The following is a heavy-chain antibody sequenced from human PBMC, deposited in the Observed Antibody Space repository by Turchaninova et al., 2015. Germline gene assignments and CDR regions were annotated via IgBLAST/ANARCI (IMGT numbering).Heavy chain of an antibody. V-gene: IGHV2-26*01. J-gene: IGHJ5*02. CDR1: GFXPXNARGG. CDR3: ARIGDYDVRSGRGRWFDP. Sequence: QVTXXXSGPVLVKXXXTLXXPCPAPGFXPXNARGGVSWIRPPPGKALEWLGHVFSNDEKSYTTSLKSRLTISKGTSTSQVVLTMTNMGPVDTATYYCARIGDYDVRSGRGRWFDPWGQGTLVTVSS. CDR2: VFSNDEK. D-gene: IGHD3-3*01.